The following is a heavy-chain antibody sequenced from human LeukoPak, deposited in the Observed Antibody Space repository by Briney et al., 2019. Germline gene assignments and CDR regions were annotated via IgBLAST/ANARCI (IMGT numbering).Heavy chain of an antibody. V-gene: IGHV1-24*01. Sequence: ASVKVSCKVSGYTLTELSMQCVRQAPGKGRECMGGFYPEDGETIYAQKFQGRVTMTEDTSTDTAYMEVSSLRSEDTAVYYCALGGGLRGWFDPWGQGTLVTVSS. CDR2: FYPEDGET. CDR1: GYTLTELS. CDR3: ALGGGLRGWFDP. D-gene: IGHD2-15*01. J-gene: IGHJ5*02.